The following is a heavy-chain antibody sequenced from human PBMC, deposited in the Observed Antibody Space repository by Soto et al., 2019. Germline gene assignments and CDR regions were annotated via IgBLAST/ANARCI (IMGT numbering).Heavy chain of an antibody. CDR2: INHTGGT. CDR3: ATRITVFGLLIPPFDP. J-gene: IGHJ5*02. CDR1: GGSANGYY. Sequence: SETLFLTCAVYGGSANGYYWNWIRQPPGKGLEWIGEINHTGGTHYNPSLKSRVTMSVDTSKNQFSLRLSSVTAADTAIYYCATRITVFGLLIPPFDPWGQGTQVTVSS. V-gene: IGHV4-34*01. D-gene: IGHD3-3*01.